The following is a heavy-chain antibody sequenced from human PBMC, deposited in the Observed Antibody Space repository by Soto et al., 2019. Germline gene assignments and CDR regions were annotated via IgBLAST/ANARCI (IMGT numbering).Heavy chain of an antibody. CDR3: ARQSAGNRDY. Sequence: EVPLVESGGGLVQPGGSLRLSFAASGFTFSSYWMHWVRQAPGKRLVWVSRINSDGSSTYYADSVKGRFTISRDNAKNTLDLQMNSLRAEDTAVYYCARQSAGNRDYWGQGTLVTVSS. V-gene: IGHV3-74*01. CDR1: GFTFSSYW. CDR2: INSDGSST. J-gene: IGHJ4*02.